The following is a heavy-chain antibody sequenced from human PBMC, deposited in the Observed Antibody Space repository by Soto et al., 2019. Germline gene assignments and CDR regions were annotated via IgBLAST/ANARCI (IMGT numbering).Heavy chain of an antibody. CDR3: ARHISNFRYYYYAMDV. J-gene: IGHJ6*02. Sequence: PGGSLRLSCAGSGFIFGHYAMTWVRQAPGKGLEWISAISGRGDSTYYADAVKGRFTISRDNSKNTLYLQMNSLRFDDTAVYYCARHISNFRYYYYAMDVWGQGTTVTVSS. CDR1: GFIFGHYA. CDR2: ISGRGDST. D-gene: IGHD6-13*01. V-gene: IGHV3-23*01.